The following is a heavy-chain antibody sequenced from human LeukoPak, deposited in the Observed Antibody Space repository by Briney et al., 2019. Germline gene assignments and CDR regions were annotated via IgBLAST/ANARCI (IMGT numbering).Heavy chain of an antibody. J-gene: IGHJ4*02. CDR3: TSLYYYGSGSYYGSFDY. Sequence: GGSLRLSCAASGFTFSSYAMHWVRQASGKGLEWVGRIRSKANSYATAYAASVKGRFTISRDDSKNTAYLQMNSLKTEDTAVYYCTSLYYYGSGSYYGSFDYWGQGTLVTVSS. V-gene: IGHV3-73*01. D-gene: IGHD3-10*01. CDR2: IRSKANSYAT. CDR1: GFTFSSYA.